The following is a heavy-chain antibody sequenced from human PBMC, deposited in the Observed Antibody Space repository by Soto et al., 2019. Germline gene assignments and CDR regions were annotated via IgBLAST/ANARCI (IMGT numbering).Heavy chain of an antibody. D-gene: IGHD5-12*01. J-gene: IGHJ4*02. CDR2: IYYSGST. Sequence: PSETLSLTCTVSGGSISSGGYYWSWIRQHPGKGLEWIGYIYYSGSTYYNPSLKSRVTISVDTSKNQFSLKLSSVTAADTAVYYCARAGNAGGYDWDTALDFDYWGQGTLVTVSS. V-gene: IGHV4-31*03. CDR1: GGSISSGGYY. CDR3: ARAGNAGGYDWDTALDFDY.